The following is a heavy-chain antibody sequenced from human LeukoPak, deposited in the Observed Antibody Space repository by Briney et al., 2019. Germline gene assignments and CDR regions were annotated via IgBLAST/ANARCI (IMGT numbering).Heavy chain of an antibody. CDR1: GLSFSGYA. J-gene: IGHJ3*02. Sequence: GGSLRLSCAASGLSFSGYAMSWVRQAPGKGLEWVSGISGSAGYTYYADSVKGRFTISRDNAKNSLFLQMNSLRAEDTAVYYCAGINDYGDPTGAFDIWGQGTMVTVSS. CDR2: ISGSAGYT. V-gene: IGHV3-23*01. D-gene: IGHD4-17*01. CDR3: AGINDYGDPTGAFDI.